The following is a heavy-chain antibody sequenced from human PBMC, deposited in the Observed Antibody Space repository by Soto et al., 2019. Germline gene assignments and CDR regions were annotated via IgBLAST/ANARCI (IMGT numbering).Heavy chain of an antibody. CDR2: IYYSGST. CDR3: ARHFCRGGGSCLYNWCDP. V-gene: IGHV4-59*08. Sequence: SETLSLTCTVSGGSISSYYWSWIRQPPGKGLEWIGYIYYSGSTNYNPSLKSRVTISVDTSKTQFSLKLSSVTAADTAVYYCARHFCRGGGSCLYNWCDPWGQGTLVTVSS. CDR1: GGSISSYY. J-gene: IGHJ5*02. D-gene: IGHD2-15*01.